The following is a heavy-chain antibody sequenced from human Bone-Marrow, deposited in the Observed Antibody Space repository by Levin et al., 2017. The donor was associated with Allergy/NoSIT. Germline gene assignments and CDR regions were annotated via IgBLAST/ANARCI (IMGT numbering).Heavy chain of an antibody. CDR1: DASTNRYY. D-gene: IGHD3-22*01. Sequence: SETLSLTCSVSDASTNRYYWSWIRQPPGKGLEWIAYMHYSGSSDYNPSLKSRVTMSVDPLKNQFSLRLTSVTAADTAVYYCARLGLLPWYFDVWGRGTLVTVSS. V-gene: IGHV4-59*01. CDR2: MHYSGSS. J-gene: IGHJ2*01. CDR3: ARLGLLPWYFDV.